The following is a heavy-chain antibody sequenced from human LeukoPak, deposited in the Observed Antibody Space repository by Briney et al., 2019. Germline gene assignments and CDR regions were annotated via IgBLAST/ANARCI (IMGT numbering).Heavy chain of an antibody. D-gene: IGHD2-2*01. CDR2: IYTGGTT. V-gene: IGHV3-66*01. J-gene: IGHJ6*02. CDR3: ARRKVVSAYYCGMDV. Sequence: GGSETLSCAASGFTVNSQYMSWVRQAPGKGLEWVSVIYTGGTTHYADSVKGRFTISRDNAKNTLYLQMNSLRAEDTAVYYCARRKVVSAYYCGMDVWGQPTTV. CDR1: GFTVNSQY.